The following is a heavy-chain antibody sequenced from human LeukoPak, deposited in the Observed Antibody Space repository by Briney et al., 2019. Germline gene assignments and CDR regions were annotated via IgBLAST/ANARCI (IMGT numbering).Heavy chain of an antibody. CDR2: IYSGGST. Sequence: GGSLRLSCAASGITVSRNHMSWVRQAPGKGLEWVSGIYSGGSTFDADSVKGRFTSSRDTSKNTFYLQMNSLRVEDTAVYYCAREATAPRPFSTDYYYYVDVWGKGTTVTVSS. D-gene: IGHD6-6*01. CDR1: GITVSRNH. J-gene: IGHJ6*03. CDR3: AREATAPRPFSTDYYYYVDV. V-gene: IGHV3-66*02.